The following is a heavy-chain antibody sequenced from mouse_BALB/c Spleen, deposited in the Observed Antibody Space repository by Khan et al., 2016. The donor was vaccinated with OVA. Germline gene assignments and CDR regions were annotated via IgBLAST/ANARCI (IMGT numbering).Heavy chain of an antibody. D-gene: IGHD4-1*01. Sequence: EVQLQESGGDLVKPGGSLKLSCAASGFTISSYSMSWVRQTPDKRLEWVASISSGGDYTYYQDSVQGRFTISRDTAKNTLFLQMNDVKSEDTAMYYCADHLTGSFDYWGQATLVTVSA. CDR1: GFTISSYS. CDR2: ISSGGDYT. J-gene: IGHJ3*01. CDR3: ADHLTGSFDY. V-gene: IGHV5-6*01.